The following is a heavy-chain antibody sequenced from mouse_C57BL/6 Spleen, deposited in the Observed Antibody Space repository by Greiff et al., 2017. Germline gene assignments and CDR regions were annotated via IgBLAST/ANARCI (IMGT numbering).Heavy chain of an antibody. D-gene: IGHD2-10*02. CDR1: GFSLTSYG. CDR3: ATLGYFDV. Sequence: QVQLKESGPGLVKPSQSLSITCTVSGFSLTSYGVHWVRQPPGKGLDWLGVIWSGGSTDYNAAFISRLSISKDNSKSQVFFKMNSLQADDTAIYYCATLGYFDVWGTGTTVTVSS. J-gene: IGHJ1*03. CDR2: IWSGGST. V-gene: IGHV2-4*01.